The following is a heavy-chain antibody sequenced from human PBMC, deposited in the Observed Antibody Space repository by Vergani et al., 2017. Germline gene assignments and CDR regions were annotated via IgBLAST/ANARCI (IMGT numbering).Heavy chain of an antibody. Sequence: QVQLQESGPGLVKPSQTLSLTCNVSGVSISNSSYYWSWIRQPAGKGLEWLGRVYISRPTNYNPSLKNRVIMSVDTSKNQFSLKLNSVSAADTAVYYCARSFFDYWSGYQGYYLDYWGQGILVTVSS. D-gene: IGHD3-3*01. V-gene: IGHV4-61*02. CDR1: GVSISNSSYY. J-gene: IGHJ4*01. CDR2: VYISRPT. CDR3: ARSFFDYWSGYQGYYLDY.